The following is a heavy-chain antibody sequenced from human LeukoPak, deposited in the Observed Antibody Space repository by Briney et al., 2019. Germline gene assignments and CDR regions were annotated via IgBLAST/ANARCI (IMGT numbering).Heavy chain of an antibody. CDR3: ARHTYSGTLRVFDF. V-gene: IGHV4-59*08. D-gene: IGHD1-26*01. CDR1: GGSISSYH. Sequence: SETLSLTCTVSGGSISSYHWVWIRQPPGRGLEWIGYIYYTGNTNYNPSLNNRVTISLDTSKKQFSLKLSSVTAADTAVYYCARHTYSGTLRVFDFWGQGSLVTVSS. CDR2: IYYTGNT. J-gene: IGHJ4*02.